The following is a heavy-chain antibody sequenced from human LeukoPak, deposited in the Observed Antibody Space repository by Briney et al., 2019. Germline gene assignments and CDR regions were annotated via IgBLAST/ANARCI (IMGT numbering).Heavy chain of an antibody. CDR1: GFTFSAYG. CDR2: IWSGGSNK. J-gene: IGHJ4*02. D-gene: IGHD2-2*02. Sequence: GGSLRLSCAASGFTFSAYGMHWVRQAPGKGLEWVAVIWSGGSNKYYADSLKGRFTISRDNSKNTLYLQMNSLRAEDTAVYYCARDPFYCSSTSCYTDYWGQGTLVTVSS. V-gene: IGHV3-33*08. CDR3: ARDPFYCSSTSCYTDY.